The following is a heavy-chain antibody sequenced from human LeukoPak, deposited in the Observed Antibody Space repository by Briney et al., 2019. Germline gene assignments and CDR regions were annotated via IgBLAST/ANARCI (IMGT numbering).Heavy chain of an antibody. V-gene: IGHV3-23*01. Sequence: GGSLGLSCAASGFTFSSYAMSWVRQAPGKGLEWGSAISGSGGSTYYADSVKGRFTLSRDNSKNTVYLQMNSLRVEDTAIYYCARDRPTGSYYSIDYWGQGTLATVSS. D-gene: IGHD1-26*01. CDR3: ARDRPTGSYYSIDY. J-gene: IGHJ4*02. CDR2: ISGSGGST. CDR1: GFTFSSYA.